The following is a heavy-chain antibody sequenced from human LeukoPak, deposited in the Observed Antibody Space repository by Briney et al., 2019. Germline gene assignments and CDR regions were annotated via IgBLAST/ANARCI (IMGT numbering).Heavy chain of an antibody. J-gene: IGHJ4*02. D-gene: IGHD5-18*01. CDR1: GYRFTNYW. CDR3: ARGGTYRYGSSDY. CDR2: IHPGDSGT. Sequence: GESLQISCKASGYRFTNYWIGWVRQMPGKGLGWMGIIHPGDSGTKYSPSFQDQVTMSFDESTTTAYLQWSSLRASDSAIYYCARGGTYRYGSSDYWGRGTLVTVSS. V-gene: IGHV5-51*01.